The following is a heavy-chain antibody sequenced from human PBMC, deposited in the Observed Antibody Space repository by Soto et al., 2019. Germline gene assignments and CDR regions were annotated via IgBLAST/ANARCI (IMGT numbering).Heavy chain of an antibody. D-gene: IGHD3-10*01. CDR3: ARDMARGVGPWHWFDP. CDR1: GGSISSSSYY. J-gene: IGHJ5*02. CDR2: IYYSGST. V-gene: IGHV4-39*02. Sequence: PSETLSLTCTVSGGSISSSSYYWGWIRQPPGKGLEWIGSIYYSGSTYYNPSLKSRVTISVDTSKNQFSLKLSSVTAADTAVYYCARDMARGVGPWHWFDPWGQGTLVTVSS.